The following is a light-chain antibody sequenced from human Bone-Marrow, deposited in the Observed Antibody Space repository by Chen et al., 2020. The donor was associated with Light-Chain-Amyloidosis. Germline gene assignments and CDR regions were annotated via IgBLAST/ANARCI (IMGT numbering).Light chain of an antibody. Sequence: QSALTQPASVSGSPGQSITISCTGTSRDIGSYNYVSWYPQFPGKAPNLILYEVNQRPSGITDRSAGSKSDTTASLTISGLQAEDAAVYYCSSYSMRTILYVFGTGTTVTVL. V-gene: IGLV2-14*01. J-gene: IGLJ1*01. CDR3: SSYSMRTILYV. CDR2: EVN. CDR1: SRDIGSYNY.